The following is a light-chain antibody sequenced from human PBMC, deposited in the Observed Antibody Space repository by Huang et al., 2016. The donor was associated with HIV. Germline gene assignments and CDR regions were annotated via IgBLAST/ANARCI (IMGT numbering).Light chain of an antibody. CDR3: QQSYSTLIT. CDR1: QSIDGY. J-gene: IGKJ5*01. CDR2: SAS. Sequence: IQMTQSPSSLSASVGDRVTITCRAGQSIDGYLNWYQQESGKAPKLLISSASTLHTGVPPRFSGSGSGTDYTLIINNVQPDDFATYFCQQSYSTLITFGQGSRL. V-gene: IGKV1-39*01.